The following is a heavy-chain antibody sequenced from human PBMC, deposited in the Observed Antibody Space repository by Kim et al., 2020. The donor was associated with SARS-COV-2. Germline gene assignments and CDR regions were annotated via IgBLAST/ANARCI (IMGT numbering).Heavy chain of an antibody. J-gene: IGHJ4*02. D-gene: IGHD4-17*01. V-gene: IGHV3-7*01. Sequence: GGSLRLSCAASGFSFSRYWMSWVRQAPGKGLEWVANIKEDGSEKYYVDSVKGRFTISRDNAKNSLYLQINSLRAEDTAVYYCVRTTVATSYFDYWGQGSLVTVSS. CDR3: VRTTVATSYFDY. CDR1: GFSFSRYW. CDR2: IKEDGSEK.